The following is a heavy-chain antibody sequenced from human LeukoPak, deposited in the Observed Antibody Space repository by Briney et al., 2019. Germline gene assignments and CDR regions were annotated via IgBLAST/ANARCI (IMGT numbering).Heavy chain of an antibody. CDR2: ISYSGSA. CDR3: ASESVALAGIDY. CDR1: GGSISDYC. V-gene: IGHV4-59*08. Sequence: SGTLSLTCGVSGGSISDYCWSWIRGPPGKGLEWIGYISYSGSASYIPSLKSRVTISVDTSKNQFSLKLTSVTAADTALYYCASESVALAGIDYWGQGTLVTVSS. J-gene: IGHJ4*02. D-gene: IGHD6-19*01.